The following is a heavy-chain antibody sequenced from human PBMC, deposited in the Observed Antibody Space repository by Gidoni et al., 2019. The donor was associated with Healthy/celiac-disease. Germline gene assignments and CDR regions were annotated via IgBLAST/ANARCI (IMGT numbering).Heavy chain of an antibody. CDR3: TRDKDYYGSGSPPPRNYYYGMDV. J-gene: IGHJ6*02. CDR2: NRSKAYGGTT. D-gene: IGHD3-10*01. Sequence: EVQLVESGGGLVQPGRSLRLPCTASGFTFGDYAMSWFRQAPGKGLEWVGFNRSKAYGGTTEYAASVKGRFTISRDDSKSIAYLQMNSLKTEDTAVYYCTRDKDYYGSGSPPPRNYYYGMDVWGQGTTVTVSS. CDR1: GFTFGDYA. V-gene: IGHV3-49*03.